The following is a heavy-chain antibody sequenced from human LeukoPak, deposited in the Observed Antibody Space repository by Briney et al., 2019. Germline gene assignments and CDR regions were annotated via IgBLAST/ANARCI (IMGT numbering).Heavy chain of an antibody. CDR3: ARVGGRYRSGSYIDY. CDR1: GGSIIRYY. Sequence: AETLSLTCTVAGGSIIRYYWSWIRQPPGKGLEWLGYIYYSGSTNYNTSLKSRVTISVDTSKNQFFLKLSSVTAADTAVYYCARVGGRYRSGSYIDYWGQGTLATLSS. V-gene: IGHV4-59*01. CDR2: IYYSGST. D-gene: IGHD6-19*01. J-gene: IGHJ4*02.